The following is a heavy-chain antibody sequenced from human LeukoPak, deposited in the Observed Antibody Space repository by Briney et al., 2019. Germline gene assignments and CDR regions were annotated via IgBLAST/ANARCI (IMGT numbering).Heavy chain of an antibody. Sequence: ASVKVSCKASGYTFTGYYMHWVRQAPGQGLEWMGWINPNSGGTNYAQKFQGRVTMTRDTSISTAYMELSRLRSDDTAVYYCARDGRIAARPNWFDPWGQGTLVTVSS. CDR2: INPNSGGT. J-gene: IGHJ5*02. CDR3: ARDGRIAARPNWFDP. V-gene: IGHV1-2*02. CDR1: GYTFTGYY. D-gene: IGHD6-6*01.